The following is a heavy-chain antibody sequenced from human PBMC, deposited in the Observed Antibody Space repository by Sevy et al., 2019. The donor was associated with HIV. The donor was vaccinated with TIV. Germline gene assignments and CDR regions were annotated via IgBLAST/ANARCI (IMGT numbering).Heavy chain of an antibody. CDR3: ASLSSGWYHGGDNWFDP. CDR1: GFTFSSYE. CDR2: ISSSGSTI. J-gene: IGHJ5*02. D-gene: IGHD6-19*01. V-gene: IGHV3-48*03. Sequence: GGSLRLSCAASGFTFSSYEMNWVRQAPGKGLEWVSYISSSGSTIYYADSVKGRFTISRDNAKNSLYLQMNSLRAEDTAVYYCASLSSGWYHGGDNWFDPWGQGTLVTVSS.